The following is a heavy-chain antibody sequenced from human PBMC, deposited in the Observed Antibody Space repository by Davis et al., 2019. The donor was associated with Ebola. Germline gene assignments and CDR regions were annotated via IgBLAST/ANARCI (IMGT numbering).Heavy chain of an antibody. CDR3: ARGGLGRMIVVPWDYFDY. J-gene: IGHJ4*02. Sequence: AASVKVSCKASGGTFSSYAISWVRQAPGQGLEWMGGIIPIFGTANYAQKFQGRVTITADKSTSTAYMELSRLRSDDTAVYYCARGGLGRMIVVPWDYFDYWGQGTLVTVSS. CDR1: GGTFSSYA. V-gene: IGHV1-69*06. CDR2: IIPIFGTA. D-gene: IGHD3-22*01.